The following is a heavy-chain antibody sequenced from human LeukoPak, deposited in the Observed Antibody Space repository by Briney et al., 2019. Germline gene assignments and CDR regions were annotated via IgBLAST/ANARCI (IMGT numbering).Heavy chain of an antibody. CDR2: IGPTGSDR. CDR1: GLTFSTSG. V-gene: IGHV3-21*06. D-gene: IGHD1-14*01. J-gene: IGHJ4*02. CDR3: ATETNGRHYDY. Sequence: PGGSLRLSCTASGLTFSTSGFNWVRQAPGKGLEWVASIGPTGSDRYHADSIKGRFTISRDNANNFLYLQMNSLRAEATAVYYCATETNGRHYDYWGQGTLVTVSS.